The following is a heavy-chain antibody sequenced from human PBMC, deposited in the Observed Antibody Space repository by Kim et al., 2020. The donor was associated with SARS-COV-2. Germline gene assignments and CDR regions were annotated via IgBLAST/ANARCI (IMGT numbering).Heavy chain of an antibody. J-gene: IGHJ3*02. CDR1: GFTFSSYA. CDR2: ISYDGSNK. Sequence: GSLRLSCAASGFTFSSYAMHWVRQAPGKGLEWVAVISYDGSNKYYADSVKGQFTISRDNSKNTLYLQMNSLRAEDTAVYYCARDKLPLAVAGAFDIWGQGTMVTVSS. D-gene: IGHD6-19*01. V-gene: IGHV3-30-3*01. CDR3: ARDKLPLAVAGAFDI.